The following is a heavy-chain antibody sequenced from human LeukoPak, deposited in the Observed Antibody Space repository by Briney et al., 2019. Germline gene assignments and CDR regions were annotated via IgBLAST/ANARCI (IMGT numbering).Heavy chain of an antibody. D-gene: IGHD3-22*01. J-gene: IGHJ4*02. CDR2: ISSGGHI. CDR1: GFTFSSYG. Sequence: GESLRLSCAASGFTFSSYGLNWVRQAPGKGLEWVSTISSGGHIYYEDSVKGRSTISRDNAKNALYLQMNSLRAEDTAVYYCARDQDGGKYYYESSGYSHWGQGILVTVSS. CDR3: ARDQDGGKYYYESSGYSH. V-gene: IGHV3-21*01.